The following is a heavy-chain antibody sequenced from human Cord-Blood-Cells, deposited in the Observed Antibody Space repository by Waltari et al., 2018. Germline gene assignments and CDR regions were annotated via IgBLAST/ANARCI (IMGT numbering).Heavy chain of an antibody. CDR1: GGTFSSYA. D-gene: IGHD3-10*01. J-gene: IGHJ6*03. CDR3: ARDVGGYYYYMDV. CDR2: SSPIFDTT. V-gene: IGHV1-69*01. Sequence: QVQLVQSGAEVKKPGSSVKVSCKASGGTFSSYAISWVRQAPGQGLEWVGGSSPIFDTTNDAQKFQGRVTITADESTSTAYMELSSLRSEDTAVYYCARDVGGYYYYMDVWGKGTTVTVSS.